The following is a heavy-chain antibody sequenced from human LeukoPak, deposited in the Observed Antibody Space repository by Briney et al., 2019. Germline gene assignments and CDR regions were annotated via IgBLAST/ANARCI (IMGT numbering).Heavy chain of an antibody. CDR2: ISGSGGST. CDR1: GFTFSSYA. CDR3: AKMEAWTTVTGSGVDY. Sequence: PGGSLRLSCAASGFTFSSYAMSWVRQAPGKGLEGVSGISGSGGSTYYADSVKGRFTISRGNSKNTLYLQMNSLRAEDTAVYYCAKMEAWTTVTGSGVDYWGQGTLVTVSS. J-gene: IGHJ4*02. V-gene: IGHV3-23*01. D-gene: IGHD4-17*01.